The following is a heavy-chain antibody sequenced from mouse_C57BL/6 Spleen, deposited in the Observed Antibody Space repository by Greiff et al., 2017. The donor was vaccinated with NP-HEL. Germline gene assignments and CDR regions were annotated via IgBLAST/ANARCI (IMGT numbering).Heavy chain of an antibody. V-gene: IGHV5-17*01. CDR3: ARPGYYGYDTWFAY. CDR2: ISSGSSTI. CDR1: GFTFSDYG. J-gene: IGHJ3*01. D-gene: IGHD2-2*01. Sequence: EVKLVESGGGLVKPGGSLKLSCAASGFTFSDYGMHWVRQAPEKGLEWVAYISSGSSTIYYADTVKGRFTISRDNAKNTLFLQMTSLRSEDTAMYYCARPGYYGYDTWFAYWGQGTLVTVSA.